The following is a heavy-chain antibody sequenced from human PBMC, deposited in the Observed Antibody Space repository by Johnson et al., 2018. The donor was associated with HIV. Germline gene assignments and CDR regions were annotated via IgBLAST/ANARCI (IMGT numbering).Heavy chain of an antibody. J-gene: IGHJ3*02. Sequence: VQLVESGGGLVQPGRSLRLSCAASGFTFDDYAMHLVRQAPGKGLEWVSGISWNSGSRDYADSVKGRFTISRDNAKNSLYLQMNSLRGDDTALFYCARLSPSHAFDIWGQGTMVTVSS. CDR3: ARLSPSHAFDI. CDR1: GFTFDDYA. CDR2: ISWNSGSR. V-gene: IGHV3-9*01. D-gene: IGHD5-12*01.